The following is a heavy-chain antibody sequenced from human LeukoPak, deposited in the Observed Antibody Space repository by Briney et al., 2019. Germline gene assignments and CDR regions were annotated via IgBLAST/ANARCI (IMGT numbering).Heavy chain of an antibody. Sequence: PGGSLRLSCAASGFTFINYEMNWVRLAPGKGLEWISCVSSYSNTIYYADSVRGRFNISRDNAKNSLYLQMKSLRADDTAVYYCARAAHPNYYDISGPPLYNYMDVWGKGTTVTISS. CDR1: GFTFINYE. J-gene: IGHJ6*03. CDR3: ARAAHPNYYDISGPPLYNYMDV. V-gene: IGHV3-48*03. D-gene: IGHD3-22*01. CDR2: VSSYSNTI.